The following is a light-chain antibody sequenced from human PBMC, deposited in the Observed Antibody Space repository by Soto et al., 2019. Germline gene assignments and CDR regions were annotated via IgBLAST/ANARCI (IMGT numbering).Light chain of an antibody. V-gene: IGKV3-20*01. CDR1: QSVSSD. J-gene: IGKJ1*01. CDR2: GAS. Sequence: EIVMTQSQTTLSVSPWEGATLACRASQSVSSDLAWYHQKPGQAPRLLIYGASTRATGIPARFSGSGSGTDFTLTISRMEPEDFAVYYCQQYGRSPWTFGQGTKVDIK. CDR3: QQYGRSPWT.